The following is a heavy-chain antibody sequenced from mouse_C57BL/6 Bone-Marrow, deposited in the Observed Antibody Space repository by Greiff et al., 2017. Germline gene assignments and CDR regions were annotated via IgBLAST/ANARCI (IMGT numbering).Heavy chain of an antibody. Sequence: QVQLKQPGAELVKPGASVKVSCKASGYTFTSYWMHWVKQRPGQGLEWIGRIHPSDSDTNYNPKFKGKATLTVDKSSSTAYMQLSSLTSEDSAVYCGTIDYGSSGYAMDDWGQGTSVTVSS. CDR3: TIDYGSSGYAMDD. J-gene: IGHJ4*01. V-gene: IGHV1-74*01. D-gene: IGHD1-1*01. CDR1: GYTFTSYW. CDR2: IHPSDSDT.